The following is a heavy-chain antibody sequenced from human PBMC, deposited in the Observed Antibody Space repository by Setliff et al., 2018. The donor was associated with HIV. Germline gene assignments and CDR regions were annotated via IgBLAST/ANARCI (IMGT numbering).Heavy chain of an antibody. CDR2: IIPAFGTA. Sequence: ASVKVSCKTSGGTFSSYAVSWVRQAPGQGLEWMGGIIPAFGTANYAQKFQGRVTITTDESTSTAYMELSGLRSEDTAVYFCARDGLLVAGIRFDYWGQGTLVTVSS. CDR3: ARDGLLVAGIRFDY. J-gene: IGHJ4*01. V-gene: IGHV1-69*05. CDR1: GGTFSSYA. D-gene: IGHD6-19*01.